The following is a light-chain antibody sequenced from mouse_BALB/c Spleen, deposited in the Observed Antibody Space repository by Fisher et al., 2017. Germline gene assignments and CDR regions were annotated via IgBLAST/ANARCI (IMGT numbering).Light chain of an antibody. J-gene: IGKJ4*01. CDR3: QQWSGYPFT. CDR1: SSVSY. CDR2: DTS. V-gene: IGKV4-55*01. Sequence: IVITQSTAIMSASLGERVTMTCSASSSVSYMYWYQQKPGSSPRLLIYDTSNLASGVPVRFSGSGSGTSYSLTISSVEAEDDATYYCQQWSGYPFTFGSGTKLEIK.